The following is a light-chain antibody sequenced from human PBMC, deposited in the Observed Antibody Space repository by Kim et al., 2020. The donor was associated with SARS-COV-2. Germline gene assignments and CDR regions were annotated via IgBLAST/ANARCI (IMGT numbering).Light chain of an antibody. CDR2: EDN. Sequence: NFMLTQPHSVSESPGKTVTISCTRSSGSIASNYVQWYQQRPGSAPTTVIYEDNQRPSGVPDRFSGSIDSSSNSASLTISGLKTEDEADYYCQSYDSSNHLWVFGRGTQLTVL. J-gene: IGLJ3*02. V-gene: IGLV6-57*04. CDR3: QSYDSSNHLWV. CDR1: SGSIASNY.